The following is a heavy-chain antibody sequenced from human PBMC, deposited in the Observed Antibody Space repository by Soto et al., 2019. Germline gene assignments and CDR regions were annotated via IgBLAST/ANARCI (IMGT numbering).Heavy chain of an antibody. Sequence: QVQLVQSGAEVKKPGSSVKVSCKASGGTFSSYTISWVRQAPGQGLEWMVRIIPILGIANYAQKFQGRVTITADKSTSTDYMELSSLRSEDTAVYYCARVNGQEWGFGYYYGMDVWGQGTTVTVS. V-gene: IGHV1-69*02. CDR2: IIPILGIA. J-gene: IGHJ6*02. CDR3: ARVNGQEWGFGYYYGMDV. D-gene: IGHD3-10*01. CDR1: GGTFSSYT.